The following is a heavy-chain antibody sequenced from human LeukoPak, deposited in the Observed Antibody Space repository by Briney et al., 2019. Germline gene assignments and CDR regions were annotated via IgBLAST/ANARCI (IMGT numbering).Heavy chain of an antibody. V-gene: IGHV3-20*04. CDR1: GFTFDDYG. CDR3: ARKIAAAGEDYFDY. Sequence: GGSLRLSCAASGFTFDDYGMSWVRQAPGKGLEWVSGINWNGGGTGYADSVKGRFTISRDNAKNSLYLQMNSLRAEDTALYYCARKIAAAGEDYFDYWGQGTLVTVSS. CDR2: INWNGGGT. D-gene: IGHD6-13*01. J-gene: IGHJ4*02.